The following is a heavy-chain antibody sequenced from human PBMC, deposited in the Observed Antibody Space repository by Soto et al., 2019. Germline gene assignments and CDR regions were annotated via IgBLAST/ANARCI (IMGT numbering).Heavy chain of an antibody. CDR2: IYYSGST. CDR1: GGSSVGGGYY. V-gene: IGHV4-31*02. J-gene: IGHJ3*02. Sequence: TLCVTWTVAGGSSVGGGYYWSCIRQHPGKGLEWIGYIYYSGSTYYNPSLKSRVTISVDTSKNQFSLKLSSVTAADTAVYYCARDSGELSTHDAFDIWGQGTMVTVSS. D-gene: IGHD3-16*02. CDR3: ARDSGELSTHDAFDI.